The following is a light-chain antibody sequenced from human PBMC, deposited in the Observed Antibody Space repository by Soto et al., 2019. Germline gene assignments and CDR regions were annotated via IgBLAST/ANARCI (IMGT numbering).Light chain of an antibody. Sequence: EIVMTQSPATLSVSPGERAALSCRASQSVSSNFAWYQQKHGQAPRLLIYGASTRATGIPARFSGSGSGTEFTLPISSLQSEDFAVYYCQQYNNWPYTFGQGTKLEIK. CDR3: QQYNNWPYT. V-gene: IGKV3-15*01. CDR1: QSVSSN. J-gene: IGKJ2*01. CDR2: GAS.